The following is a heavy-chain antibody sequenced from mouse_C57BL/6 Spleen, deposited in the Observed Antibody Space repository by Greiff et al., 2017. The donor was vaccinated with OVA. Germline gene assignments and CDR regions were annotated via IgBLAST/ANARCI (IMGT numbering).Heavy chain of an antibody. CDR2: INPSTGGT. J-gene: IGHJ4*01. CDR1: GYSFTGYY. CDR3: ARGGYYAMDY. V-gene: IGHV1-42*01. Sequence: VQLKQSGPELVKPGASVKISCKASGYSFTGYYMNWVKQSPEKSLEWIGEINPSTGGTTYNQKFKAKATLTVDKSSSTAYMQLKSLTSEDSAVYYCARGGYYAMDYWGQGTSVTVSS.